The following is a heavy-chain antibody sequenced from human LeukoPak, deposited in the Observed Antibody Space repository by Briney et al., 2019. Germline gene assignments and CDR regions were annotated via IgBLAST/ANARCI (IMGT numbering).Heavy chain of an antibody. CDR1: GRSFSGYY. V-gene: IGHV4-34*01. J-gene: IGHJ4*02. CDR3: ARGVLLWFGPRKSYFDY. CDR2: INHSGST. D-gene: IGHD3-10*01. Sequence: SETLSLTCAVYGRSFSGYYWSWIRQPPGKGLEWIGEINHSGSTNYNPSLKSRVTISVDTSKNQFSLKLSSVTAADTAVYYCARGVLLWFGPRKSYFDYWGQGTLVTVSS.